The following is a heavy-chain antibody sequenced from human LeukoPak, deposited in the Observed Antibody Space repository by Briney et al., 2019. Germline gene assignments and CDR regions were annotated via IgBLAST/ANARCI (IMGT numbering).Heavy chain of an antibody. J-gene: IGHJ6*02. V-gene: IGHV1-18*01. D-gene: IGHD2-2*02. Sequence: ASVKVSCKASGYTFTSYGISWMRQAPGQGLEWMGWISAYNGNTNYAQKLQGRVTMTTDTSTSTAYMELRSLRSDDTAVYYCARDGGPRCSSTSCYTSVVYYYYGMDVWGQGTTVTVSS. CDR2: ISAYNGNT. CDR1: GYTFTSYG. CDR3: ARDGGPRCSSTSCYTSVVYYYYGMDV.